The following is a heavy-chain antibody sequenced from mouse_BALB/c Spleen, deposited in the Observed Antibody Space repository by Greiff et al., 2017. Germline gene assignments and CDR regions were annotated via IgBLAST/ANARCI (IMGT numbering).Heavy chain of an antibody. V-gene: IGHV1-87*01. J-gene: IGHJ2*01. CDR1: GYTFTSYW. D-gene: IGHD2-4*01. CDR3: AIYDYDWVFDY. Sequence: VKLMESGAELARPGASVKLSCKASGYTFTSYWMQWVKQRPGQGLEWIGAIYPGDGDTRYTQKFKGKATLTADKSSSTAYMQLSSLASEDSAVYYCAIYDYDWVFDYWGQGTTLTVSS. CDR2: IYPGDGDT.